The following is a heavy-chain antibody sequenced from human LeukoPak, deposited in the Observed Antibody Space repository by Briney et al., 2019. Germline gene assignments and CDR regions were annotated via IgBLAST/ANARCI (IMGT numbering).Heavy chain of an antibody. CDR2: IYGSGFT. J-gene: IGHJ4*02. CDR1: GGSFNKYY. V-gene: IGHV4-59*01. Sequence: TSETLSLTCNVSGGSFNKYYWTWVRQPPGKGLEWIGYIYGSGFTNYSPSLKSRLTISADTSNNQFSLKLSSVTAADTAVYSCGRAAGPKSNGYRGTTDYGGQGALVTVS. CDR3: GRAAGPKSNGYRGTTDY. D-gene: IGHD5-18*01.